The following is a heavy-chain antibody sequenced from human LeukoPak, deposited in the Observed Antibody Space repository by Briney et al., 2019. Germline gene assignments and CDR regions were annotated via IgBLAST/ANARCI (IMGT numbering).Heavy chain of an antibody. CDR3: AGGFYSGSFDP. J-gene: IGHJ5*02. CDR1: GFTFSRYW. D-gene: IGHD1-26*01. CDR2: IKQDGSEK. V-gene: IGHV3-7*02. Sequence: GGSLRLSCAASGFTFSRYWMAWVGQAPGKGLEWVANIKQDGSEKYYVDSVKGRFTISRDNAKNSLFLQMNSLRAEDTAVYYCAGGFYSGSFDPWGQGTLVTVSS.